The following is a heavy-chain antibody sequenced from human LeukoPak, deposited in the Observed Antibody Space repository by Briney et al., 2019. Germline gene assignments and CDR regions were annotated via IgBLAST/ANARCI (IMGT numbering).Heavy chain of an antibody. CDR3: ARVYSSSPDFDY. Sequence: ASVKVSCKASGYTFIGYYMHWVRQAPGQGLEWMGWINPNSGGTNYAQKFQGRVTMTRDTSISTAYMELSRLRSDDTAVYYCARVYSSSPDFDYWGQGTLVTVSS. CDR1: GYTFIGYY. CDR2: INPNSGGT. J-gene: IGHJ4*02. V-gene: IGHV1-2*02. D-gene: IGHD6-13*01.